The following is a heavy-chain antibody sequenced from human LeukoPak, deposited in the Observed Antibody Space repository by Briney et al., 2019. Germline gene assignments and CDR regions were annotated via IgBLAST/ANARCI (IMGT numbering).Heavy chain of an antibody. J-gene: IGHJ6*03. V-gene: IGHV1-46*01. D-gene: IGHD3-16*01. CDR2: INPSGGST. CDR1: GYTFTSYY. Sequence: GASVKASCKASGYTFTSYYMHWVRQAPGQGLEWMGIINPSGGSTSYAQKFQGRATMTRDMSTSTVYMELSSLRSEDTAVYYCARGLGGKGLRYYYMDVWGKGTTVTVSS. CDR3: ARGLGGKGLRYYYMDV.